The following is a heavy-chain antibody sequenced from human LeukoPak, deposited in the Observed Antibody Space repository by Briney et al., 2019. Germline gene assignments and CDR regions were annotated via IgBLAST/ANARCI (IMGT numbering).Heavy chain of an antibody. Sequence: SETLSLTCTVSGGSISSSSYYWGWIRQPPGKGLEWIGSIYYSGSTHYNPSLKSRVTISVDTSKNQFSLKLSSVTAADTAVYYCARHRIYDILTGYYYMDVWGKGTTVTVSS. D-gene: IGHD3-9*01. J-gene: IGHJ6*03. V-gene: IGHV4-39*01. CDR3: ARHRIYDILTGYYYMDV. CDR1: GGSISSSSYY. CDR2: IYYSGST.